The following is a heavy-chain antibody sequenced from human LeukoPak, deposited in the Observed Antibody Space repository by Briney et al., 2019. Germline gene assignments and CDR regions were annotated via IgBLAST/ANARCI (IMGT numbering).Heavy chain of an antibody. CDR2: ISASGGST. CDR1: GFTFSSYA. D-gene: IGHD6-19*01. CDR3: AKDHRGRGWTGGMDV. V-gene: IGHV3-23*01. Sequence: GGSLRLSCAASGFTFSSYAMSWVRQAPGKGLDWVSAISASGGSTYYADSVKGRFTISRDNSKNTLYLQMTSLRAEDTAVYYCAKDHRGRGWTGGMDVWGQGTTVTVSS. J-gene: IGHJ6*02.